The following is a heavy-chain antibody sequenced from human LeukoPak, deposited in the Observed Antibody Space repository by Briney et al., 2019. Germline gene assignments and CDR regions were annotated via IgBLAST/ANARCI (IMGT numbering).Heavy chain of an antibody. CDR1: GFTFSSNT. V-gene: IGHV3-21*01. J-gene: IGHJ4*02. CDR2: ISRSSAYI. Sequence: PGGSLRLSCAASGFTFSSNTMNWVRQAPGKGLEWVSSISRSSAYIYYADSVRGRFTISRDNAKNSLYLQMNSLRAEDTAVYYCARGQGDSSGYCLDYWGQGTLVTVSS. CDR3: ARGQGDSSGYCLDY. D-gene: IGHD3-22*01.